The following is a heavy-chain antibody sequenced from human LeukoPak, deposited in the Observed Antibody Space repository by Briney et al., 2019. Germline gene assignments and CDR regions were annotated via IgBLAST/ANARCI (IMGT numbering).Heavy chain of an antibody. Sequence: GGSLRLSCAASGFTVSSNYMSWVRQAPGKGLEWVSVIYSGGSTYYADSVKGRFTISRDNSKNTLYLQMNSLRAEDTAVYYCAKDGPGQRGPGYYYYYYMDVWGKGTTVTVSS. CDR3: AKDGPGQRGPGYYYYYYMDV. J-gene: IGHJ6*03. CDR1: GFTVSSNY. V-gene: IGHV3-66*01. CDR2: IYSGGST.